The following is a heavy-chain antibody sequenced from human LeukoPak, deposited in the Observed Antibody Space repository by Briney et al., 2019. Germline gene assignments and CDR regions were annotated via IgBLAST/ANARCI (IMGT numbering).Heavy chain of an antibody. CDR1: GYTLTELS. V-gene: IGHV1-24*01. J-gene: IGHJ6*03. D-gene: IGHD2-2*02. Sequence: ASVRVSCKFSGYTLTELSMHWVRQAPGKGLEWMGGFDPEDGETIYAQKFQGRVTMTEDTSTDTAYMELSSLRSEDTAVYYCATVSVSRIGVVVPAAITDYYYYMDVWGKGTTVTVSS. CDR3: ATVSVSRIGVVVPAAITDYYYYMDV. CDR2: FDPEDGET.